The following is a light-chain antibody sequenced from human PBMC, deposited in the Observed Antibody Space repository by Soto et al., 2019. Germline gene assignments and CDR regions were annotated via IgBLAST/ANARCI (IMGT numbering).Light chain of an antibody. Sequence: DIQMTQSPSSLSASVGNRVTITCRASQSISTYLNWYQKKPGKAPNLLIYDASRLQSGVPSRFSGSGGGTDFTLSISSVQPEDFANYFCQQSYMDPITCGRGTQLDI. CDR1: QSISTY. V-gene: IGKV1-39*01. CDR3: QQSYMDPIT. J-gene: IGKJ5*01. CDR2: DAS.